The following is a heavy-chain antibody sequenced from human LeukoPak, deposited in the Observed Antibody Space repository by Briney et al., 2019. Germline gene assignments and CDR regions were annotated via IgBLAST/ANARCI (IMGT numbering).Heavy chain of an antibody. CDR2: ISSSGSTI. CDR3: ASSARSDYYYYGMDV. CDR1: GFTFSDYY. Sequence: PGGSLRLSCAASGFTFSDYYMSWIRQAPGKGLEWVSYISSSGSTIYYADSVKGRFTISRDNAKNSLYLQVNSLRAEDTAVYYCASSARSDYYYYGMDVWGQGTTVTVSS. V-gene: IGHV3-11*01. J-gene: IGHJ6*02.